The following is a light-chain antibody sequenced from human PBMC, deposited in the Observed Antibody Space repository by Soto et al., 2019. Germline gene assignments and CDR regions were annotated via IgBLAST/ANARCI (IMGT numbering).Light chain of an antibody. CDR3: SSYTSSSGV. Sequence: QSALTQPASVSGSPGQSITISCTGTSSDVGGYNYVSWYQQHPGKAPKLMIYDVSNRPSGVSNRFSGSKSGNTASLTISGLDAEDEADYYCSSYTSSSGVFGGGTKLTVL. J-gene: IGLJ2*01. CDR1: SSDVGGYNY. CDR2: DVS. V-gene: IGLV2-14*01.